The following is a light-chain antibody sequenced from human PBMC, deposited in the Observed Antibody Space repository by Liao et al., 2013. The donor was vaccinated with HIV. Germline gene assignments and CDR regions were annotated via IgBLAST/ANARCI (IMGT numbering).Light chain of an antibody. CDR3: QVWDNSVDRVV. V-gene: IGLV3-21*04. Sequence: SYVLTQPPSLSVAPGGTARITCGGDIIVTKRVHWYQQKPGQAPVLVIQYDTARPSGIPNRFSASESGATATLTIRRVEVGDEADYYCQVWDNSVDRVVFGGGTKLTVL. CDR1: IIVTKR. CDR2: YDT. J-gene: IGLJ2*01.